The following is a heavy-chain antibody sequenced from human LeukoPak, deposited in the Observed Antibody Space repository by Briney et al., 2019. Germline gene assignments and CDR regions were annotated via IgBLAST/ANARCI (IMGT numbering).Heavy chain of an antibody. CDR1: GFTFSNHA. V-gene: IGHV3-23*01. Sequence: GGSLRLSCAASGFTFSNHAMTWVRQAPGKGLEWVSAISGSGGSTYYADSVKGRFTISRDNSKNTLYPQMNSLRAEDTAVYYCAKDYEQLVQPYYYYGMDVWGQGTTVTVSS. CDR2: ISGSGGST. J-gene: IGHJ6*02. CDR3: AKDYEQLVQPYYYYGMDV. D-gene: IGHD6-13*01.